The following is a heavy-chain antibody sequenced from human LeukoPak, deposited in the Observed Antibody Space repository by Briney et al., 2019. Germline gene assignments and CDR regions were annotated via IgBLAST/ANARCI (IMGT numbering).Heavy chain of an antibody. CDR2: IYYSGST. CDR3: ARVPPEQGVFDY. Sequence: PSETLSLTRTVSGGSISSGGYYWSWIRQHPGKGLEWIGYIYYSGSTYYNPSLKSRVTISVDTSKNQFSLKLSSVTAADTAVYYCARVPPEQGVFDYWGQGTLVTVSS. D-gene: IGHD1/OR15-1a*01. J-gene: IGHJ4*02. CDR1: GGSISSGGYY. V-gene: IGHV4-31*03.